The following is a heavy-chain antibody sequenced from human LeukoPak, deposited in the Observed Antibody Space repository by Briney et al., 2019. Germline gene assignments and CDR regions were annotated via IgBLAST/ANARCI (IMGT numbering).Heavy chain of an antibody. CDR3: ARIYGDYSEDYNYYTDV. J-gene: IGHJ6*03. CDR1: GASISSGSYY. CDR2: IYHSGCT. V-gene: IGHV4-30-2*01. D-gene: IGHD4-17*01. Sequence: PSETLSLTCTVSGASISSGSYYWSWIRQPPGKGLEWIGYIYHSGCTYYNPSLKSRVTISVDRSNNQFSLKLSSVTAADRAVYYCARIYGDYSEDYNYYTDVWGKGTTVTVS.